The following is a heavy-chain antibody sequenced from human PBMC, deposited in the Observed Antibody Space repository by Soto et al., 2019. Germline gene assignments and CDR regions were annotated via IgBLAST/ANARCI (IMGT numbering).Heavy chain of an antibody. CDR1: GGSISSYY. CDR2: IYYSGST. D-gene: IGHD5-18*01. CDR3: ARIPQFNTALDY. J-gene: IGHJ4*02. Sequence: SETLSLTCTVSGGSISSYYWGWIRQPPGKGLEWIGYIYYSGSTNYNPSLKSRVTISVDTSKNQFSLKLSSVTAADTAVYYCARIPQFNTALDYWGQGTLVTVS. V-gene: IGHV4-59*01.